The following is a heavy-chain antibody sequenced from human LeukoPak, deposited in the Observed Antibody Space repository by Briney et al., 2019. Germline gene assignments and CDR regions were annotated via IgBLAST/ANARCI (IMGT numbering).Heavy chain of an antibody. CDR2: IHYSGST. Sequence: SETLSLTCTVSGGSISSYYWSWIRQPPGKGLEWIGYIHYSGSTNYKASLKSRVSIPVDTSKNQFSLKLSSVTAADTAVYYCARLTGYSSESWFDPWGQGTLVTVSS. CDR1: GGSISSYY. J-gene: IGHJ5*02. CDR3: ARLTGYSSESWFDP. D-gene: IGHD3-9*01. V-gene: IGHV4-59*01.